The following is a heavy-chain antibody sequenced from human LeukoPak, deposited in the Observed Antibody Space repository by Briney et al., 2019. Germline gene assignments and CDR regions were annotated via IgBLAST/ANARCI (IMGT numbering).Heavy chain of an antibody. V-gene: IGHV3-74*01. J-gene: IGHJ4*02. CDR1: GFTFSSYW. Sequence: GGSLRLSCAASGFTFSSYWMHWVRQAPGKGLVWVSRINNDGSTTTYADSVKGRFTISRVNAKNTLYLQMNSLRAEDTAVYYCTRGGVDYWGQGTLVTVSS. CDR3: TRGGVDY. CDR2: INNDGSTT.